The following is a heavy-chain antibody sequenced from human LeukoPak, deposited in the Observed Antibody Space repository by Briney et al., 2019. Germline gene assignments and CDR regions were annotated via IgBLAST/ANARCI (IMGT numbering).Heavy chain of an antibody. CDR3: ARDGDGYNFGSDY. CDR2: LYTGGTT. J-gene: IGHJ4*02. Sequence: PGGSLRLTCAASGFTVSNNYMSWVRQAPGKGLEWVSILYTGGTTYYAGSVKGRFTISRDNSKNTLYLEMNSLRAEDTAVYYCARDGDGYNFGSDYWGQGTLVTVSS. D-gene: IGHD5-24*01. V-gene: IGHV3-66*01. CDR1: GFTVSNNY.